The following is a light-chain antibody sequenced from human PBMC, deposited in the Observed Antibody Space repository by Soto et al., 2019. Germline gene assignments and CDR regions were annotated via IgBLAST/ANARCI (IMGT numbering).Light chain of an antibody. J-gene: IGLJ3*02. Sequence: QSVLTQPASVSGSPGQSITISCTGTSSDVGGYNYVSWYQQHPGKAPKLMIYEVSHRPSGVSNRFSGSKSANTASLTISGLQAEYEADYYCSSYTSKNTRVFGGGTKLTV. CDR3: SSYTSKNTRV. CDR1: SSDVGGYNY. CDR2: EVS. V-gene: IGLV2-14*01.